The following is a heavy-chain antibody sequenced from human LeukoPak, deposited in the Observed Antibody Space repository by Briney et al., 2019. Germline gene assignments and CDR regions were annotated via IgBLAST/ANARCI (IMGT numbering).Heavy chain of an antibody. Sequence: PSETLSLTCTVSGGSISSGDYYWSWIRQPPGKGLEWIGYIYYSGSTYYNPSLKSRVTISADTSKNQFSLKLSSVTAADTAVYYCARTYYYDSSGYYPLDYWGQGTLVTVSS. CDR2: IYYSGST. CDR1: GGSISSGDYY. J-gene: IGHJ4*02. CDR3: ARTYYYDSSGYYPLDY. V-gene: IGHV4-30-4*01. D-gene: IGHD3-22*01.